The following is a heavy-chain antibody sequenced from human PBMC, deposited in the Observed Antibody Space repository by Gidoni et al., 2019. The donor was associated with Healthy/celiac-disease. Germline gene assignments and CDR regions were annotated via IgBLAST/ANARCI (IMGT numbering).Heavy chain of an antibody. J-gene: IGHJ6*02. Sequence: EVQLVQSGGVVVQPGGSLRLSCADSGFTFDDYTMHWVRQAPGKGLEWVSRISWDGGSTYYADSVKGRFTISRDNSKNSLYLQMNSLRTEDTALYYCAKAAGYYGMDVWGQGTTVTVSS. V-gene: IGHV3-43*01. CDR1: GFTFDDYT. CDR2: ISWDGGST. CDR3: AKAAGYYGMDV.